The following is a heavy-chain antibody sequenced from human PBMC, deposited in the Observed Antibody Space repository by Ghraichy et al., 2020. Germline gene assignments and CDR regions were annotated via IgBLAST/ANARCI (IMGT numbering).Heavy chain of an antibody. J-gene: IGHJ6*02. CDR1: GYTFTSYG. V-gene: IGHV1-18*04. Sequence: ASVKVSCKASGYTFTSYGISWVRQAPGQGLEWMGWISAYNGNTNYAQKLQGRVTMTTDTSTSTAYMELRSLRSDDTAVYYCARGGYCSSTSCYMYNYYGMDVWGQGTTVTVSS. CDR3: ARGGYCSSTSCYMYNYYGMDV. D-gene: IGHD2-2*01. CDR2: ISAYNGNT.